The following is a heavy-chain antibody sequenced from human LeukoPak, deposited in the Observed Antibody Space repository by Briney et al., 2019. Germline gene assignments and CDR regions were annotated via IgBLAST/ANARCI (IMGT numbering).Heavy chain of an antibody. CDR2: IIPIFGTA. Sequence: GASVTVSCTASGVTFSKDVLNWVRQAPGQGLEWMGGIIPIFGTANYAQKFQGRVTITADESTSTAYMELSSLRSEDTAVYYCASSTAVAGDYYFDYWGQGTLVTVSS. CDR3: ASSTAVAGDYYFDY. V-gene: IGHV1-69*01. D-gene: IGHD6-19*01. CDR1: GVTFSKDV. J-gene: IGHJ4*02.